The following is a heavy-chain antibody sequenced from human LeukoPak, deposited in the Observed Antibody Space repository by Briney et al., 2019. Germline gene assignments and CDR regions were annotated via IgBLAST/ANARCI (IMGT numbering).Heavy chain of an antibody. J-gene: IGHJ4*02. V-gene: IGHV1-24*01. D-gene: IGHD3-10*01. CDR2: FDPEDGET. Sequence: ASVKVSCKASGYTYSSYGISWVRQAPGKGLEWMGGFDPEDGETIYAQKFQGRVTMTEDTSTDTAYMELSSLRSEDTAVYYCATETHYGSGSLHWGQGTLVTVSS. CDR3: ATETHYGSGSLH. CDR1: GYTYSSYG.